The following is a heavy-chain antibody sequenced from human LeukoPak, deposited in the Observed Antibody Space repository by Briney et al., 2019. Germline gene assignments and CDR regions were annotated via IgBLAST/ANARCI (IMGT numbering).Heavy chain of an antibody. CDR3: AKDRLAAAGTFDY. Sequence: GGSLRLSCAASGFSFSSYAMHWVRQAPGKGLEWVAVISNDGGNTYYTDSVKGRFTVSRDNSKNTLYLQMNSLRAEDTAVYYCAKDRLAAAGTFDYWGQGTLVTVSS. D-gene: IGHD6-13*01. J-gene: IGHJ4*02. CDR2: ISNDGGNT. V-gene: IGHV3-30*04. CDR1: GFSFSSYA.